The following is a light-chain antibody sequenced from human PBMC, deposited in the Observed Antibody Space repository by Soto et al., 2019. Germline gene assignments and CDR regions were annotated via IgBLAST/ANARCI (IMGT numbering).Light chain of an antibody. Sequence: DIQMTQSPSSLSASVGDRVTITCRASQSISSYLNWYQQKPGKAPNLLIYAASSLQSGVPSKFSGSGSGTDFTLTISSLQLEDFATYYCQQSYSSPFTFGPGTKVDIK. CDR2: AAS. V-gene: IGKV1-39*01. J-gene: IGKJ3*01. CDR1: QSISSY. CDR3: QQSYSSPFT.